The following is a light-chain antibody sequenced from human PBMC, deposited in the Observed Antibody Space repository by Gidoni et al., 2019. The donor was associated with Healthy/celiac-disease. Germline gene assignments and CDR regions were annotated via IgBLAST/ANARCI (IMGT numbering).Light chain of an antibody. CDR2: WAS. CDR3: QQYYSTPYT. V-gene: IGKV4-1*01. Sequence: DIVMTQSPDSLAVSLVERATINCKSSQNVLYSSNNKNYLAWYQQKPGQPPKLLISWASPRESGVPDRLRGSGSGTDFTLTISSLQAEDVAVYYCQQYYSTPYTFGQGTKLELK. J-gene: IGKJ2*01. CDR1: QNVLYSSNNKNY.